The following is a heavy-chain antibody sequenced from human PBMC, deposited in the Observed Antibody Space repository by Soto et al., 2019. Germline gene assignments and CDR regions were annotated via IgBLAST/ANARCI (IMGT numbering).Heavy chain of an antibody. CDR3: ARQGRGYSYCSGY. Sequence: ASVKVSFKASGYTFTSYAMHWLRQAPGQRLEWMGWINAGNGNTKYSQKFQGRVTITRDTSASTAYMELSSLGSEDTAVYYCARQGRGYSYCSGYWGQGTLVTVSS. D-gene: IGHD5-18*01. J-gene: IGHJ4*02. CDR1: GYTFTSYA. V-gene: IGHV1-3*01. CDR2: INAGNGNT.